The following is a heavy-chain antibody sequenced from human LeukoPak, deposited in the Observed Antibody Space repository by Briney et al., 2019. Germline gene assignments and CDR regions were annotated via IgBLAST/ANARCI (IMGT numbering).Heavy chain of an antibody. D-gene: IGHD5-24*01. V-gene: IGHV3-23*01. Sequence: GGSLRLSCAASGFTFSNYAMNWVRQAPGKGLEWVSALSGSGGTTNYANSVKGRFTISRSNSKNTLYLQMNNLSVDDTAVYYCAKAVGYNTYRYFDLWGRGTLVTVSS. J-gene: IGHJ2*01. CDR1: GFTFSNYA. CDR3: AKAVGYNTYRYFDL. CDR2: LSGSGGTT.